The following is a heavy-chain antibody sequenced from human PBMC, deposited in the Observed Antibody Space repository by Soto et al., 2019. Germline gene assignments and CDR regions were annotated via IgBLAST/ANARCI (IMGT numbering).Heavy chain of an antibody. CDR3: AKDATDIVVVVAATRGYYYGMDV. CDR2: ISYDGSNK. V-gene: IGHV3-30*18. J-gene: IGHJ6*02. CDR1: GFTFSSYG. D-gene: IGHD2-15*01. Sequence: GGSLRLSCAASGFTFSSYGMHWVRQAPGKGLEWVAVISYDGSNKYYADSVKGRFTISRDNSKNTLYLQMNSLRAEDTAVYYCAKDATDIVVVVAATRGYYYGMDVWGQGTTVTVSS.